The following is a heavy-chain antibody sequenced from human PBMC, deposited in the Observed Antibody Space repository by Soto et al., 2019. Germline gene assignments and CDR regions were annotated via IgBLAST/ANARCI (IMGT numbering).Heavy chain of an antibody. D-gene: IGHD5-12*01. CDR2: ISGSSDRT. CDR1: IFTISNYS. CDR3: EGSWT. J-gene: IGHJ3*01. V-gene: IGHV3-23*01. Sequence: PGGSMKLSFSASIFTISNYSMSWVRQAPGKALEWVSGISGSSDRTYYADSVKGRFTISKDTSSNTLYLQMNSLRVEDTAVYHCEGSWTWGQGTMVTVSS.